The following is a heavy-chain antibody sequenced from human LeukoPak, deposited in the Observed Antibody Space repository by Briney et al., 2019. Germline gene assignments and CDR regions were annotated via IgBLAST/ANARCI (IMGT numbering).Heavy chain of an antibody. J-gene: IGHJ4*02. CDR3: ARVPYTAYYDSSGYSFDY. Sequence: ASVKVSCKASGYTFTSYYMHWVRQAPGQGLEWMGIINPSGGSTSYAQKFQGRVTMTRDMSTSTVYMELSSLRSEDTAVYYCARVPYTAYYDSSGYSFDYWGQGTLVTVSS. CDR1: GYTFTSYY. D-gene: IGHD3-22*01. CDR2: INPSGGST. V-gene: IGHV1-46*01.